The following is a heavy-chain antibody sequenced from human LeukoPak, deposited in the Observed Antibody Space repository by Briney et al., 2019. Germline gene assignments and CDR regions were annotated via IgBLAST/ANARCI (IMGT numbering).Heavy chain of an antibody. CDR3: TSHTGTGDAFRPFHI. D-gene: IGHD2-21*02. CDR2: ISGSGDST. J-gene: IGHJ3*02. V-gene: IGHV3-23*01. CDR1: GFTFSSYA. Sequence: PGGSLRLSCAASGFTFSSYAMSWVRQAPGKGLEWVSAISGSGDSTYYVDSVKGRFTISRDNSKNTLYLQMNSLRAEDTAVYYCTSHTGTGDAFRPFHIWGQGTMVTVSS.